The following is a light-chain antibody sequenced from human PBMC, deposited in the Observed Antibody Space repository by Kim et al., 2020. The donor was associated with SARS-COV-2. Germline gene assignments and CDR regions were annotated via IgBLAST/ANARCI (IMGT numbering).Light chain of an antibody. CDR1: QSVSSSY. V-gene: IGKV3-20*01. J-gene: IGKJ1*01. Sequence: PGERATLSCRASQSVSSSYLAWYQQKPGQAPRLLIYGASSRATGIPDRFSGSGSGTDFTLTISRLEPEDFAVYYCQQYGSSLTWTFGQGTKVDI. CDR2: GAS. CDR3: QQYGSSLTWT.